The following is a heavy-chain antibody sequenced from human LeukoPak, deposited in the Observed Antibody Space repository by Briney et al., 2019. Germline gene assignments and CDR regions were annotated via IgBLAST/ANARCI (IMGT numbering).Heavy chain of an antibody. J-gene: IGHJ6*02. CDR2: IKQDGSEK. CDR3: ARDRCSSTSCYTLIGWELLYYYYGMDV. V-gene: IGHV3-7*01. CDR1: GFTFSSYA. D-gene: IGHD2-2*02. Sequence: SGGSLRLSCAASGFTFSSYAMSWVRQAPGKGLEWVANIKQDGSEKYYVDSVKGRFTISRDNAKNSLYLQMNSLRAEDTAVYYCARDRCSSTSCYTLIGWELLYYYYGMDVWGQGTTVTVSS.